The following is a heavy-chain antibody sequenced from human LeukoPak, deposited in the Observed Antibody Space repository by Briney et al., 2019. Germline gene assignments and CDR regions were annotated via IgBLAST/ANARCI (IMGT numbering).Heavy chain of an antibody. CDR2: INPNTGGK. D-gene: IGHD5-12*01. CDR1: GYSFSGYY. Sequence: GASVKVSCKGSGYSFSGYYMHWVRQAPGQGLEWMGWINPNTGGKNYAQRFQGRVTMTRDTSISTDYMELSGLRYDETAVYYCARDSSAGHQGGHDLGFWAYWGQGTLVTVSS. V-gene: IGHV1-2*02. J-gene: IGHJ4*02. CDR3: ARDSSAGHQGGHDLGFWAY.